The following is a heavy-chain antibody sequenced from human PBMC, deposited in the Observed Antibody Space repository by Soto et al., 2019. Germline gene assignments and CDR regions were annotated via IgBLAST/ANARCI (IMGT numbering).Heavy chain of an antibody. V-gene: IGHV6-1*01. J-gene: IGHJ4*02. CDR2: TYYRSKWYN. D-gene: IGHD6-6*01. CDR1: GDSVSSNSAA. Sequence: PSQTLSLTCAISGDSVSSNSAAWNWIRQSPSRGLEWLGRTYYRSKWYNDYAVSVKSRITINPDTSKNQFSLQLNSVTPEDTAVYYCAKGPSSQQLALDRPIDYWGQGTLVTVSS. CDR3: AKGPSSQQLALDRPIDY.